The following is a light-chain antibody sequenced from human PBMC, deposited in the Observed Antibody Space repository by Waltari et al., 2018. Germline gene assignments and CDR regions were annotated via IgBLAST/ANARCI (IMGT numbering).Light chain of an antibody. J-gene: IGKJ2*01. CDR2: GAS. CDR1: HRLTKRH. Sequence: VLTQSPGTLSLSPGERATVSCRSSHRLTKRHLAWYQQQPGQAPRLLIYGASSRAAGIPDRFSGSGSGADFTLTISRLEPDDSAVYYCQQYGSSVLYTFGQGTKLEIK. CDR3: QQYGSSVLYT. V-gene: IGKV3-20*01.